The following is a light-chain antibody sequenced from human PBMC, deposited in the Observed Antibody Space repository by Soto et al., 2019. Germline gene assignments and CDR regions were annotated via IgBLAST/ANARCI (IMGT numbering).Light chain of an antibody. Sequence: EVLITQSPPTLSVSPGETVTLSCRASHSVRSSVAWYQQKPGPCPRLVIYGASARATGIPARFSGSGSGTDLNLTISSIEPEDFEVYYCQQRNSWHPTFTFGQGTRLEIK. CDR1: HSVRSS. CDR2: GAS. V-gene: IGKV3-15*01. CDR3: QQRNSWHPTFT. J-gene: IGKJ5*01.